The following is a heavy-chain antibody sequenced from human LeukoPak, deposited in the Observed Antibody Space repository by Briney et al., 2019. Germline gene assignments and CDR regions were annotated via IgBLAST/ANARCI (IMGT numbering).Heavy chain of an antibody. V-gene: IGHV4-61*08. D-gene: IGHD3-16*02. CDR3: ARGLYDYVWGSYRPFDY. CDR1: GGSVSSGDYY. J-gene: IGHJ4*02. Sequence: SETLSLTCTVSGGSVSSGDYYWSWIRQPPGKGLEWIGEINHSGSTNYNPSLKSRVTISVDTSKNQFSLKLSSVTAADTAVYYCARGLYDYVWGSYRPFDYWGQGTLVTVSS. CDR2: INHSGST.